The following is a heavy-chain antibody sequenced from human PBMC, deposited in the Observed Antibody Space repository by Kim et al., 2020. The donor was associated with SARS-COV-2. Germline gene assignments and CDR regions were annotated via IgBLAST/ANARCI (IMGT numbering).Heavy chain of an antibody. CDR3: ARGRVNIVLMVYAALDY. V-gene: IGHV4-34*01. D-gene: IGHD2-8*01. Sequence: RKSRVTISVDTSKNQFSLKLSSVTAADTAVYYCARGRVNIVLMVYAALDYWGQGTLVTVSS. J-gene: IGHJ4*02.